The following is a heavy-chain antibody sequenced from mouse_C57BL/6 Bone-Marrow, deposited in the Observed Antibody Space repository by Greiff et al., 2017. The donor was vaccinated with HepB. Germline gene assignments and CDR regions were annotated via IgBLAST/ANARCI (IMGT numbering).Heavy chain of an antibody. V-gene: IGHV1-47*01. D-gene: IGHD1-1*01. CDR1: GYTFTTYP. CDR2: FHPYNDDT. Sequence: VQGVESGAELVKPGASVKMSCKASGYTFTTYPIEWMKQNHGKSLEWIGNFHPYNDDTKYNEKFKGKATLTVEKSSSTVYLELSRLTSDDSAVYYCANPYYYGSSPYYFDYWGQGTTLTVSS. J-gene: IGHJ2*01. CDR3: ANPYYYGSSPYYFDY.